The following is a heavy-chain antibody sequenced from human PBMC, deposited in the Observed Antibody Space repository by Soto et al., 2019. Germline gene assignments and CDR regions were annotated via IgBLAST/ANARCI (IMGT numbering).Heavy chain of an antibody. Sequence: QVQLVQSGAEVREPGASVKVSCKPSGATFSGNFFHWVRQAPGQGLEWMGWINPDNGDTNYAQKFQDRVTMTRDTSISAAYLDLSRLRSDCTAVYFCPRERSGANFQYWGQGTLVTVSS. CDR3: PRERSGANFQY. J-gene: IGHJ1*01. D-gene: IGHD3-10*01. V-gene: IGHV1-2*02. CDR1: GATFSGNF. CDR2: INPDNGDT.